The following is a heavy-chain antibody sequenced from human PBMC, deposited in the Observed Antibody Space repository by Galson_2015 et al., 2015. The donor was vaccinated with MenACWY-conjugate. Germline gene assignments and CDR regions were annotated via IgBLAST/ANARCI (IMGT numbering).Heavy chain of an antibody. CDR1: GYNFITYW. CDR2: ISPIDSKT. CDR3: ARHPPGGRGMDV. V-gene: IGHV5-51*01. J-gene: IGHJ6*02. D-gene: IGHD1-26*01. Sequence: QSGAEVKKPGESLKISCKASGYNFITYWIGWVRQVPGKGLEWVGLISPIDSKTRYSPAFEGRVTISADNSITTAYLQWNSLQASDTAKYYCARHPPGGRGMDVWGQGTPVTVSS.